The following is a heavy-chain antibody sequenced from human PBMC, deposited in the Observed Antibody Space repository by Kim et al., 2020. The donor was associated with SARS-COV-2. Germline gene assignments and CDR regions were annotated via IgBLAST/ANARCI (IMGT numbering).Heavy chain of an antibody. Sequence: SETLSLTCAVYGGSFSGYYWSWIRQPPGKGLEWIGEINHSGSTNYNPSLKSRVTISVDTSKNQFSLKLSSVTAADTAVYYCATRIAAAGPTDYWGQGTLVTVSS. V-gene: IGHV4-34*01. CDR2: INHSGST. CDR1: GGSFSGYY. J-gene: IGHJ4*02. D-gene: IGHD6-13*01. CDR3: ATRIAAAGPTDY.